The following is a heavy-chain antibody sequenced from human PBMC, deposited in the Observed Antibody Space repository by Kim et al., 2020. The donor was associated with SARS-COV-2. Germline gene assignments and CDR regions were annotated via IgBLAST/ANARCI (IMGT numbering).Heavy chain of an antibody. J-gene: IGHJ6*02. V-gene: IGHV4-61*02. D-gene: IGHD5-18*01. CDR2: IYTSGST. Sequence: SETLSLTCTVSGGSISSGSYYWSWIRQPAGKGLEWIGRIYTSGSTNYNPSLKSRVTISVDTSKNQFSLKLSSVTAADTAVYYCARDLSESHVDTAMVKYYYYYYGMDVWGQGTTVTVSS. CDR3: ARDLSESHVDTAMVKYYYYYYGMDV. CDR1: GGSISSGSYY.